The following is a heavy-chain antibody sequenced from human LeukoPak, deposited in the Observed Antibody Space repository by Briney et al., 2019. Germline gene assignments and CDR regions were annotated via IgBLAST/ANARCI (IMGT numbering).Heavy chain of an antibody. D-gene: IGHD6-13*01. V-gene: IGHV4-59*01. CDR3: ARGVYIAAAQYGY. Sequence: PSETLSLTCTVSGGSISSYYWSWIRQPPGKGLEWIGYIYYSGTTNYNPSLKSRVTISVDPSTNQFSLKLSSVTAAATAVYYCARGVYIAAAQYGYWGQGTLVTVSS. J-gene: IGHJ4*02. CDR1: GGSISSYY. CDR2: IYYSGTT.